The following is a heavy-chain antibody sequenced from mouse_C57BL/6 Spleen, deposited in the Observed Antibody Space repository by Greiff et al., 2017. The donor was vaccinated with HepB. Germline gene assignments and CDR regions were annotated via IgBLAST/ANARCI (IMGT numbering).Heavy chain of an antibody. CDR3: ARVYYDYDGYYYAMDY. D-gene: IGHD2-4*01. Sequence: VHVKQSGAELVKPGASVKLSCTASGFNIKDYYMHWVKQRTEQGLEWIGRIDPEDGETKYAPKFQGKATITADTSANTAYLQLSSLTSEDTAVYYCARVYYDYDGYYYAMDYWGQGTSVTVSS. CDR1: GFNIKDYY. CDR2: IDPEDGET. J-gene: IGHJ4*01. V-gene: IGHV14-2*01.